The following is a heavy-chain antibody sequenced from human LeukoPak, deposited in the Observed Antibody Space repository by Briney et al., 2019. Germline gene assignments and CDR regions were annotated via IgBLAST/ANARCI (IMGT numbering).Heavy chain of an antibody. CDR2: IYYSGST. V-gene: IGHV4-31*03. D-gene: IGHD2-2*01. J-gene: IGHJ5*02. CDR3: AREKPAATEWRGWFDP. Sequence: PSETLSLTCTVSGGSISSGGYYWSWIRQHPGKGLEWIGYIYYSGSTYYSPSLKSRVTISVDTSKNQFSLKLSSVTAADTAVYYCAREKPAATEWRGWFDPWGQGTLVTVSS. CDR1: GGSISSGGYY.